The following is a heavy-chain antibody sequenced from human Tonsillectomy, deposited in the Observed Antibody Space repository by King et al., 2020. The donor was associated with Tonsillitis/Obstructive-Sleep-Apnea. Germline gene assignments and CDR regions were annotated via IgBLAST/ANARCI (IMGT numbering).Heavy chain of an antibody. D-gene: IGHD6-13*01. CDR2: ISSSNSYI. V-gene: IGHV3-21*01. CDR1: GFTFSSYS. CDR3: ARLPPSSSPYFDN. J-gene: IGHJ4*02. Sequence: VQLVESGGGLVKPGGSLRLSCAASGFTFSSYSMNWVRQAPGKGLEWVSSISSSNSYIFYADSVKARFTISRDDAKNSLYLQMNSLRAEDTAVYYCARLPPSSSPYFDNWGQGTLVTVSS.